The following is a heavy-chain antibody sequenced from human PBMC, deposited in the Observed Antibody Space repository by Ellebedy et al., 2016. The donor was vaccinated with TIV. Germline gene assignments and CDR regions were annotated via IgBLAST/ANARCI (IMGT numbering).Heavy chain of an antibody. CDR1: GYTFTSYA. J-gene: IGHJ3*02. Sequence: ASVKVSCXASGYTFTSYAMHWVRQPPAQRLEWMGWINAGNGNTKYSQKFQGRVTITADKSTSTAYMELSSLRSEDTAVYYCARERRGVERLGSAFDIWGQGTMVTVSS. V-gene: IGHV1-3*01. D-gene: IGHD1-1*01. CDR3: ARERRGVERLGSAFDI. CDR2: INAGNGNT.